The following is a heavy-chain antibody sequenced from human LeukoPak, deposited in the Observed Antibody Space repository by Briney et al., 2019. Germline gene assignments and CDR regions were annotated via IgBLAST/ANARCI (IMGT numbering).Heavy chain of an antibody. D-gene: IGHD3/OR15-3a*01. Sequence: GESLKISCAASGFTFSSYSMNWVRQAPGKGLEWVSYISSSSSTIYYADSVKGRFTISRDNAKNSLYLQMNSLRAEDTAVYYCARRGIWTDMDVWGKGTTVTVSS. CDR3: ARRGIWTDMDV. J-gene: IGHJ6*03. CDR2: ISSSSSTI. CDR1: GFTFSSYS. V-gene: IGHV3-48*01.